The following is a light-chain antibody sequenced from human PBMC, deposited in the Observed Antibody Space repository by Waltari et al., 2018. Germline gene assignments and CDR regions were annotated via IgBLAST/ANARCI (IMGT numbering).Light chain of an antibody. CDR2: GAS. CDR1: QSVSSN. V-gene: IGKV3-15*01. CDR3: QQYNNWPPLFT. Sequence: EILMTQSTATLSVSRGERATLSCRASQSVSSNLAWSQQNPGQTPRLLIYGASTRATGVPARFSGSGSGTEFTLTISSLQSEDFAVYYCQQYNNWPPLFTFGPGTKVDIK. J-gene: IGKJ3*01.